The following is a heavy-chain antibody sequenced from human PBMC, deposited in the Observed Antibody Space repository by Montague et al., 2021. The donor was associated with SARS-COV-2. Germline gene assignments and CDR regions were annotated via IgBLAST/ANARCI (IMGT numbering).Heavy chain of an antibody. J-gene: IGHJ6*02. CDR3: ARFAYRLLVIASYYGMDD. CDR2: ISHSGST. D-gene: IGHD2-2*01. V-gene: IGHV4-34*01. CDR1: GGSFSGYY. Sequence: SETLSLTCAVYGGSFSGYYWSWIRQPPGKGLEWIGEISHSGSTNYNPSLKSRVTILIDTSKNQFSLKLSSVTAADTAVYYCARFAYRLLVIASYYGMDDWGQGTTVTVSS.